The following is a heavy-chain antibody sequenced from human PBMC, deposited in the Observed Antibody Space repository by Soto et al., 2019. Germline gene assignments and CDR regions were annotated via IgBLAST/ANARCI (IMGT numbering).Heavy chain of an antibody. J-gene: IGHJ6*02. Sequence: SETLSLTCTVSGGSISSSSYYWGWIRQPPGKGLEWIGSIYYSGSTYYNPSLKSRVTISVDTSKNQFSLKLSSVTAADTAVYYCARQGIVGATRYYYYYYGMDVWGQGTTVTVSS. CDR1: GGSISSSSYY. CDR3: ARQGIVGATRYYYYYYGMDV. CDR2: IYYSGST. D-gene: IGHD1-26*01. V-gene: IGHV4-39*01.